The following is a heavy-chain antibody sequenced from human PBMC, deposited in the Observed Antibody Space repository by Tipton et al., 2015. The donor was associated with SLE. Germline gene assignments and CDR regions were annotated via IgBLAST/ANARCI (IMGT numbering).Heavy chain of an antibody. CDR1: GFTFSSYW. J-gene: IGHJ4*01. CDR3: AKDRARRLGSSAFDY. V-gene: IGHV3-7*01. Sequence: YLRLSCAASGFTFSSYWMSWVRQAPGKGLEWVANIKQDGSEKYYVDSVKARFTISRDNAKNSLYLQMNSLRAEDTAVYYCAKDRARRLGSSAFDYWGQGTMVTVSS. CDR2: IKQDGSEK. D-gene: IGHD3-22*01.